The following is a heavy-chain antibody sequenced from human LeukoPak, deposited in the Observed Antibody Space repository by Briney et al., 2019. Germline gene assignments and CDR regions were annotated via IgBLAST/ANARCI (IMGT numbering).Heavy chain of an antibody. CDR3: ARGDSSGYSAY. V-gene: IGHV1-18*01. J-gene: IGHJ4*02. D-gene: IGHD3-22*01. CDR1: GYSFTNYG. Sequence: ASVKVSCKTSGYSFTNYGISWVRQAPGQGLEWMGWISAYNGNPIYAQKLQGRVTMSTDTSTSTVYMELRSLRSDDTAVYYCARGDSSGYSAYWGQGTLVTVSS. CDR2: ISAYNGNP.